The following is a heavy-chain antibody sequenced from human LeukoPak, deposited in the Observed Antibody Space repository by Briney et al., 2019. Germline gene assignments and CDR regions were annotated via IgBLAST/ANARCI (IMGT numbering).Heavy chain of an antibody. V-gene: IGHV3-48*04. J-gene: IGHJ5*02. CDR3: ARGDPHADL. Sequence: PGGSLRLSCAASGFTFSNFTMNWVRQAPGKGLEWIADITISGHTKNYADSVKGRFTISRDNAGTSLYLQMNSLRVEDTGVYYCARGDPHADLWGQGTLVTVSS. CDR1: GFTFSNFT. CDR2: ITISGHTK.